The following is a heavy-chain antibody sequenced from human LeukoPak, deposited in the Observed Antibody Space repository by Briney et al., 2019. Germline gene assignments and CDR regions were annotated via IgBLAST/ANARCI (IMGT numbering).Heavy chain of an antibody. V-gene: IGHV1-2*02. CDR1: GYTFIDYY. D-gene: IGHD3/OR15-3a*01. CDR3: ARGYFRTGTDY. J-gene: IGHJ4*02. Sequence: ASVKVSCKASGYTFIDYYRHWVRQAPGQGLEWMGWINPKSGGTNYSQKFQGRVTMTRDTSITTAYMELSGLRSDDTTVYYCARGYFRTGTDYWGQGTLVTVSS. CDR2: INPKSGGT.